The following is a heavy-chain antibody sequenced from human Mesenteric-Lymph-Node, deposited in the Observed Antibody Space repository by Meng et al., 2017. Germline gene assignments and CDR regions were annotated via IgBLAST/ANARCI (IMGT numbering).Heavy chain of an antibody. CDR1: GGSINSYY. CDR2: IYSSGST. CDR3: ARSSGAATPFDH. J-gene: IGHJ4*02. D-gene: IGHD2-15*01. Sequence: QVQLQESGPGLVKPSETLSRTCTVSGGSINSYYWNWIRQPPGKGLEWIGFIYSSGSTNYIPSLKSRVAVSVDTSKNQFSLKLSSVTAADTAVYYCARSSGAATPFDHWGQGTLVTVSS. V-gene: IGHV4-59*08.